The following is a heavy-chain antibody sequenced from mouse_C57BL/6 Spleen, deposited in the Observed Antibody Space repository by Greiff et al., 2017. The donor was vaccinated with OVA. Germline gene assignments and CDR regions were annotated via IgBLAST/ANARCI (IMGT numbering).Heavy chain of an antibody. CDR2: ISSGGSYT. V-gene: IGHV5-6*01. CDR3: ARQDGPFAY. D-gene: IGHD2-3*01. CDR1: GFTFSSYG. J-gene: IGHJ3*01. Sequence: EVKVVESGGDLVKPGGSLKLSCAASGFTFSSYGMSWVRQTPDKRLEWVATISSGGSYTYYPDSVKGRFTISRDNAKNTLYLQMSSLKSEDTAMYYCARQDGPFAYWGQGTLVTVSA.